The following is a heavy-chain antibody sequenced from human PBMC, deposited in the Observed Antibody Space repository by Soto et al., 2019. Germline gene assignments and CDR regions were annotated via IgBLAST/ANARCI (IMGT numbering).Heavy chain of an antibody. CDR2: INPTDGTT. J-gene: IGHJ4*02. D-gene: IGHD1-26*01. CDR3: ARDGNSASYNY. V-gene: IGHV1-46*01. CDR1: GYTFTSFY. Sequence: GASVKVSCKASGYTFTSFYLHWVRQAPGQGLEWVGIINPTDGTTDYAQKFQGRVTMTRDTSTSTVYMEVSSLRSDDTAVYYCARDGNSASYNYWGQGTLVTVSS.